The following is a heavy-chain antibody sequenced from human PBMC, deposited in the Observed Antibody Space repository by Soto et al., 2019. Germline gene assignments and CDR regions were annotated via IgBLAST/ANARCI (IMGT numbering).Heavy chain of an antibody. CDR2: MNPNRGNT. J-gene: IGHJ4*02. CDR3: ARGNINEPFDY. D-gene: IGHD2-8*01. V-gene: IGHV1-8*01. CDR1: GYTFTSYD. Sequence: ASVKVSCMASGYTFTSYDINWVRQATGQGLEWMGWMNPNRGNTGYAQKCQGRVTMNRNNSISTAYMELSSLRSEDTAVYYCARGNINEPFDYWGQGTLVTVSS.